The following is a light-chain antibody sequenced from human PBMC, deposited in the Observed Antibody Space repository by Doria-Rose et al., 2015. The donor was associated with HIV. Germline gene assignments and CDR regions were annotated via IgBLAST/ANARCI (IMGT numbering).Light chain of an antibody. V-gene: IGKV4-1*01. Sequence: ERATINCKSSQSVVPRSNHKTYLAWYQQKAGQPPNLLTYWASTRESGVPDRFSGSGSGTDFTLTISSLQAEDVAVYYCQQYFTTTRTVRQRTKVEIK. CDR1: QSVVPRSNHKTY. J-gene: IGKJ1*01. CDR2: WAS. CDR3: QQYFTTTRT.